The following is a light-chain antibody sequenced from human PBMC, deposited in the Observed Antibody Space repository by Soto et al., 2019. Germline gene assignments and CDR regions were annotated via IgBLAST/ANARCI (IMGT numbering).Light chain of an antibody. CDR3: QQYNNWT. J-gene: IGKJ1*01. V-gene: IGKV3-15*01. CDR2: GAS. CDR1: QSVSSN. Sequence: EIVLTQSPGTLSLSTGERATLSCRASQSVSSNLAWYQQKPGQAPRLLIYGASTRATGIPARFSGSGSGTEFTLTISSLQSEDFAVYYCQQYNNWTFGQGTKVDI.